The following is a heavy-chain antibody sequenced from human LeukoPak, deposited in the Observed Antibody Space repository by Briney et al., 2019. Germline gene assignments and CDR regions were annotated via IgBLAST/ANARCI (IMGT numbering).Heavy chain of an antibody. Sequence: GGSLRLSCAASGFTFSSYGMHWVRQAPGKGLEWVAVISYDGSNKYYADSVKGRFTISRDNSKNTLYLQMNSLRAEDTAVYYCAKDIKGYSYGYRYYYYGMDVWGQGTTVTASS. V-gene: IGHV3-30*18. D-gene: IGHD5-18*01. CDR3: AKDIKGYSYGYRYYYYGMDV. CDR2: ISYDGSNK. J-gene: IGHJ6*02. CDR1: GFTFSSYG.